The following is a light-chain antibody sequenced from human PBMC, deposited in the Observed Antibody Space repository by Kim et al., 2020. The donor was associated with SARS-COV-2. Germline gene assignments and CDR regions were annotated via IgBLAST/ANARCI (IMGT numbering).Light chain of an antibody. CDR3: QELNTFPLT. V-gene: IGKV1-12*01. Sequence: GDRVTITCRASEYRDTGVAWYQQQPGKAPKLRSAGAANRQPGVPPRFSASGSGTDFTLTISRLQPEDFATYYCQELNTFPLTFGGGTKV. J-gene: IGKJ4*01. CDR1: EYRDTG. CDR2: GAA.